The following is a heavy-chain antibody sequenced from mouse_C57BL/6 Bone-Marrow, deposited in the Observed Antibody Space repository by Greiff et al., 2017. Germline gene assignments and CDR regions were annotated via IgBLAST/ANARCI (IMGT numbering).Heavy chain of an antibody. V-gene: IGHV14-1*01. CDR3: TRGLLAWFAY. J-gene: IGHJ3*01. CDR1: GFNIKDYY. CDR2: IDPEDGDT. Sequence: EVKLMESGAELVRPGASVKLSCTASGFNIKDYYMHWVKQRPEQGLEWIGRIDPEDGDTEYAPKFQGKANMTADTSSNTAYLQLSSLTSEDTAVYYCTRGLLAWFAYWGQGTLVTVSA. D-gene: IGHD1-1*01.